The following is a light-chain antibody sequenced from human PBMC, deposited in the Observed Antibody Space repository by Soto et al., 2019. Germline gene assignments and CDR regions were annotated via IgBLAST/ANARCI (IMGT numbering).Light chain of an antibody. J-gene: IGKJ5*01. CDR2: DAS. CDR1: QDINNH. CDR3: QQYDHPPA. V-gene: IGKV1-33*01. Sequence: DIQMTQSPSSLSASVGDRVTITCQASQDINNHLDWYQQKPGKAPKLLIYDASNWETGVPSRFSGSGSGTHFTFTISSLQPADIATYYCQQYDHPPAFGQGTRLEIK.